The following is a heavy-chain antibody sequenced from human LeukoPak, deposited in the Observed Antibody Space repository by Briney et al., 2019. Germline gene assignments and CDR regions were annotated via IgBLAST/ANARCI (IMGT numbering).Heavy chain of an antibody. Sequence: GGSLRLSCAASGFTVSSNYMSWVRQAPGKGLEWVSVIYSGGSTYYADSAKGRFTISRDNSKNTLYLQMNSLRAEDTAVYYCARDEGGYSYGYNWGQGTLVTVSS. CDR3: ARDEGGYSYGYN. V-gene: IGHV3-53*01. J-gene: IGHJ4*02. CDR2: IYSGGST. D-gene: IGHD5-18*01. CDR1: GFTVSSNY.